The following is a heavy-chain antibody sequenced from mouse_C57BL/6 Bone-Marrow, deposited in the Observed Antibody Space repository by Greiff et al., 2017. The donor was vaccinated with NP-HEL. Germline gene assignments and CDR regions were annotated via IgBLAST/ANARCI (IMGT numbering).Heavy chain of an antibody. CDR2: INSDGGCT. J-gene: IGHJ1*03. CDR1: EYDFPSHD. V-gene: IGHV5-2*01. Sequence: EVQRVESGGGLVQPGESLKLSCESTEYDFPSHDMSWVRQTPEKRLELVAAINSDGGCTYYPDTMERRFIISRDNTKKTLYLQMSSLRSEDTAVYYGAREGKSYWYFDVWGTGTTVTVSS. D-gene: IGHD1-3*01. CDR3: AREGKSYWYFDV.